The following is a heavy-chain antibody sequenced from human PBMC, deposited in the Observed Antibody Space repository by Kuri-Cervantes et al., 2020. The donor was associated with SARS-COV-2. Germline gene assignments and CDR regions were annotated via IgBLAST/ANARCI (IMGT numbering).Heavy chain of an antibody. CDR1: GYTFSGYY. V-gene: IGHV1-18*04. J-gene: IGHJ3*02. Sequence: ASMKVSCKASGYTFSGYYMHWVRQAPGQGLQWMGWINAYNGNTNYAQKLQGRVTMTTDTSTSTAYMELRSLRSDDTAVYYCASTGVRFLEWLSTDADAFDIWGQGTMVTVSS. CDR2: INAYNGNT. CDR3: ASTGVRFLEWLSTDADAFDI. D-gene: IGHD3-3*01.